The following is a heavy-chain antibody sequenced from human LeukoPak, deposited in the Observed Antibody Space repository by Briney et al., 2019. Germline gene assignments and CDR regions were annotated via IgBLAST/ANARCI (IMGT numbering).Heavy chain of an antibody. CDR1: GFTFSDYY. J-gene: IGHJ5*02. Sequence: GGSLRLSCAASGFTFSDYYMSWIRQAPGKGLEWVSYIGSSGSTIYYADSVKGRFTISRDNAKNSLYLQMNSLRAEDTAVYYCARVAWEREYYYDSSGYDSYNWFDPWGQGTLVTVSS. D-gene: IGHD3-22*01. V-gene: IGHV3-11*04. CDR3: ARVAWEREYYYDSSGYDSYNWFDP. CDR2: IGSSGSTI.